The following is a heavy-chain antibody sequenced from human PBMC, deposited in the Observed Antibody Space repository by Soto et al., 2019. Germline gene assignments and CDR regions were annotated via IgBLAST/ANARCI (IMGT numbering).Heavy chain of an antibody. CDR2: IYYSGST. CDR3: ASYDFWSGYHYLAY. J-gene: IGHJ4*02. CDR1: GGSISSYY. Sequence: SETLSLTCTVSGGSISSYYWSWIRQPPGKGLEWIGYIYYSGSTNYNPSLKSRVTISVDTSKNQFSLKLSSVTAADTAVYYCASYDFWSGYHYLAYWGQGTLVTVSS. V-gene: IGHV4-59*08. D-gene: IGHD3-3*01.